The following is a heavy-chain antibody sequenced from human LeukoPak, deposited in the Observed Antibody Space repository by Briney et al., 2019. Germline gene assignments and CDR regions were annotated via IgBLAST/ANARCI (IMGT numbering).Heavy chain of an antibody. V-gene: IGHV3-21*01. CDR1: GFTFNRYS. Sequence: SGGSLRLSCAASGFTFNRYSMNWVRQAPGKGLEWVSSISSSSSYIYYADSVKGRFTISRDNAKNSLYLQMNSLRAEDTAVYYCARATYYYGSGSYYYFDYWGQGTLVTVSS. J-gene: IGHJ4*02. D-gene: IGHD3-10*01. CDR3: ARATYYYGSGSYYYFDY. CDR2: ISSSSSYI.